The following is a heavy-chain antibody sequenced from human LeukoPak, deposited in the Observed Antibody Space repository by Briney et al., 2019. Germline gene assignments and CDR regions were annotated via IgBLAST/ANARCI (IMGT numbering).Heavy chain of an antibody. J-gene: IGHJ4*02. Sequence: SETLSLTCTVSGGSISSYYWSWIRQPPGKGLEWIGCIYYSGSTNYNPSLKSRVAISVDTSKNQFSLKLSSVTAADTAVYYCARGGDYSNYATDYWGQGTLVTVSS. D-gene: IGHD4-11*01. CDR1: GGSISSYY. CDR2: IYYSGST. CDR3: ARGGDYSNYATDY. V-gene: IGHV4-59*01.